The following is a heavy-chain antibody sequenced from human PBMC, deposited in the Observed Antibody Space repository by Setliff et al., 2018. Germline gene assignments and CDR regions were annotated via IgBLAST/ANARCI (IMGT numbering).Heavy chain of an antibody. CDR2: ISYDGSNK. Sequence: RLSCAASGFTFSSYAMHWVRQAPGKGLEWVAVISYDGSNKYYADSVKGRFTISRDNSKNTLYLQMNSLRAEDTAVYYCARAYYGTVNGYSSYYGLDVWGQGTTVTVSS. CDR3: ARAYYGTVNGYSSYYGLDV. D-gene: IGHD3-9*01. V-gene: IGHV3-30-3*01. J-gene: IGHJ6*02. CDR1: GFTFSSYA.